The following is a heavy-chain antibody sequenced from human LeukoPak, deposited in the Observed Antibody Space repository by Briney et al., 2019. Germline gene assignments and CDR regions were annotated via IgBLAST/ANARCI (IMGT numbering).Heavy chain of an antibody. D-gene: IGHD7-27*01. CDR3: ARDSITGDNSLDF. Sequence: GGSLRLSCAASGFTFSTYGMQWVRQAPGKGLEWVAVIVGDGSEAHCADSVRGRFTVSRDNSKNTLYLQMNSLRAEDTAVYYCARDSITGDNSLDFWGRGTLVTVSS. CDR1: GFTFSTYG. V-gene: IGHV3-33*05. J-gene: IGHJ4*02. CDR2: IVGDGSEA.